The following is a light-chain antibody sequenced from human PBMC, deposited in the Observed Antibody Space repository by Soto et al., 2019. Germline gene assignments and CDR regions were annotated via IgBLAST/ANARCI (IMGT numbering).Light chain of an antibody. CDR3: QQYNTWPPIT. CDR2: GAS. Sequence: EIVLTQSPGTLSLSPGERATLSCRASQSVSSSYLAWYHQKPGQAPRLLIYGASIRATGIPARFSGSGSWTEFTLTISSLQSEDFAVYYCQQYNTWPPITFGQGTRLE. CDR1: QSVSSSY. J-gene: IGKJ5*01. V-gene: IGKV3-15*01.